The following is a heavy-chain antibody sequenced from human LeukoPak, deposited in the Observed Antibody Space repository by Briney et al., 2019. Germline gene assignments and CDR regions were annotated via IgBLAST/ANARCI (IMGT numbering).Heavy chain of an antibody. Sequence: ASVKVSCKASGYTFTGYYMHCVRQAPGQGLEWMGWINPNSGGTNYAQKFQGRVTMTRDTSISTAYMELSRLRSDDTAVYYCARTFGVALGWFDPWGQGTLVAVSS. D-gene: IGHD3-3*01. CDR3: ARTFGVALGWFDP. CDR2: INPNSGGT. V-gene: IGHV1-2*02. CDR1: GYTFTGYY. J-gene: IGHJ5*02.